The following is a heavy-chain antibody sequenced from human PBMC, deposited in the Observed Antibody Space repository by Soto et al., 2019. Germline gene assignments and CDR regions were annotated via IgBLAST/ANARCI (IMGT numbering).Heavy chain of an antibody. CDR1: GFTFSNAW. V-gene: IGHV3-15*01. CDR2: IKSKTDGGTT. J-gene: IGHJ4*02. CDR3: TTAEDIVLSMNLGAYYYFDY. Sequence: PGGSLRLSCAASGFTFSNAWMSWVRQAPGKGLEWVGRIKSKTDGGTTDYAAPVKGRFTISRDDSKNTLYLQMNSLKTEDTAVYYCTTAEDIVLSMNLGAYYYFDYWGQGTLVTVSS. D-gene: IGHD2-8*01.